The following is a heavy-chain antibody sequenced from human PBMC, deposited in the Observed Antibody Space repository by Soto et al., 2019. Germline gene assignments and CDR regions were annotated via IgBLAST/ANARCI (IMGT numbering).Heavy chain of an antibody. CDR1: GYRFTSNG. Sequence: GESMKISYQGAGYRFTSNGIGWVRQMPGKGLEWMGIINPADSDIKYSPSFQGQVTISADKSIGTAYLQWSSLKASDTAMYYCARHQRDDASRKIDCWGQGTLVTVPS. V-gene: IGHV5-51*01. D-gene: IGHD3-16*01. CDR3: ARHQRDDASRKIDC. J-gene: IGHJ4*02. CDR2: INPADSDI.